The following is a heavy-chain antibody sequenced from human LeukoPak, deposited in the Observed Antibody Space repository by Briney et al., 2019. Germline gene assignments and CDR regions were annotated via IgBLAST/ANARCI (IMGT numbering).Heavy chain of an antibody. Sequence: GRSLRLSCAASGFTFSSYGMHWVRQAPGKGLEWVAVIWYDGSNKYYADSVKGRFTTSRDNSKNTLYLQMNSLRAEDTAVYYCARGSMYYYDSSGYYPYWGQGTLVTVSS. J-gene: IGHJ4*02. CDR1: GFTFSSYG. CDR3: ARGSMYYYDSSGYYPY. D-gene: IGHD3-22*01. CDR2: IWYDGSNK. V-gene: IGHV3-33*01.